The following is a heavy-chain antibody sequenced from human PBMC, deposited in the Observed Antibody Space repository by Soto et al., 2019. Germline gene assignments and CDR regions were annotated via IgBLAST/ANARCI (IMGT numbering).Heavy chain of an antibody. CDR2: IKVDGTEK. CDR3: AREKWGDVVPATEGDYYYYGMDV. CDR1: GFIFRDYW. Sequence: PGGSLRLSCAASGFIFRDYWMNWVRQAPGKGPEWVANIKVDGTEKNYVDSVKGRFTISRDNAKNSLYLQMNSLRVEDTAVYYCAREKWGDVVPATEGDYYYYGMDVWGQGTTVTVSS. V-gene: IGHV3-7*03. J-gene: IGHJ6*02. D-gene: IGHD2-2*01.